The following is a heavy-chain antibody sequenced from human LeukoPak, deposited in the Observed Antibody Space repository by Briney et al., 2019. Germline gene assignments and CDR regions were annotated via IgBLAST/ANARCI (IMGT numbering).Heavy chain of an antibody. D-gene: IGHD5-24*01. CDR2: IIPIFGTA. J-gene: IGHJ4*02. CDR1: GGTFSSYA. Sequence: SVKVSCKASGGTFSSYAISWVRQAPGQGLEWMGGIIPIFGTANYAQKFQGRVTITADESTSTAYMELSSLRSEDTAVYYCAREQMATIPYFDYWGQGTLITVSS. V-gene: IGHV1-69*13. CDR3: AREQMATIPYFDY.